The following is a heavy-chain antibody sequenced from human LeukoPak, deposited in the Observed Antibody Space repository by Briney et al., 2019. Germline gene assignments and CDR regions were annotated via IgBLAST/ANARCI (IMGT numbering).Heavy chain of an antibody. CDR1: GGSISSYY. CDR2: IYTSGST. V-gene: IGHV4-4*07. J-gene: IGHJ6*02. Sequence: SETLSLTCTVSGGSISSYYWSWIRQPAGKGLEWIGRIYTSGSTNYNPSLKSRVTMSVDTSKNQFSLKLSSVTAADTAVYYCARDRATVTTKSYYYGMDVWGQGTTVTVSS. D-gene: IGHD4-17*01. CDR3: ARDRATVTTKSYYYGMDV.